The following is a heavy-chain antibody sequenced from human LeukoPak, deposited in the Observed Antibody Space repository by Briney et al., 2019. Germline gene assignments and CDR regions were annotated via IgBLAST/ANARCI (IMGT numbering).Heavy chain of an antibody. CDR1: GFTFSNSG. Sequence: SGGSLRLSCAASGFTFSNSGMSWVRQAPGKGLEWVSAISSSGHSTYYADSVKGRFTVSRDNSKYTLYLQMNSLRAEDTAVYYCARDRSRLPRGGDAFDIWGQGTMVTVSS. CDR2: ISSSGHST. V-gene: IGHV3-23*01. CDR3: ARDRSRLPRGGDAFDI. D-gene: IGHD6-25*01. J-gene: IGHJ3*02.